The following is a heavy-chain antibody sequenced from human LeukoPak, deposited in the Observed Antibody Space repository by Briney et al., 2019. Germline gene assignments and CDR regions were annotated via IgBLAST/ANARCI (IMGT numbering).Heavy chain of an antibody. J-gene: IGHJ4*02. CDR2: IRSKAYGGTT. D-gene: IGHD3-10*01. CDR1: GFTFGDYA. Sequence: PGRSLRLSCTASGFTFGDYAMTWFRQAPGKGLEWVGFIRSKAYGGTTESAASVKGRFIFSRDDSKNIAYLQMNSLRAEDTAVYYCASPSKALYGSGSYYSHYWGQGTLVTVSS. CDR3: ASPSKALYGSGSYYSHY. V-gene: IGHV3-49*03.